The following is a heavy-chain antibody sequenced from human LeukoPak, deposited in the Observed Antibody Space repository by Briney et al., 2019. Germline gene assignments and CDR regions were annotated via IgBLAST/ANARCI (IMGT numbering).Heavy chain of an antibody. CDR3: ARRSEFGVLYYMDI. D-gene: IGHD3-16*01. V-gene: IGHV3-48*03. Sequence: GGSLRLSCAVSGFPFSIYEMNWVRQAPGKGLEWVSNIGSSGTTIYYADSVKGRFTISRDNAKNSLYLQMNSLRAEDTAVYYCARRSEFGVLYYMDIWGKGTTVTVSS. J-gene: IGHJ6*03. CDR1: GFPFSIYE. CDR2: IGSSGTTI.